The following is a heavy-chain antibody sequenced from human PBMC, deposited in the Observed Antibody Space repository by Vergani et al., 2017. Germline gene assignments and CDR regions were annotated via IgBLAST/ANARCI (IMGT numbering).Heavy chain of an antibody. V-gene: IGHV3-21*01. CDR1: GFTFSIYS. Sequence: EVQLVESGGGLVKPGGSLRLSCAASGFTFSIYSMNWVRQAPGKGLEWVSTISSSSSYIYYADSVKGRFTLYRDNAKNSLYLQMNSLRAEDTAVYYCAGEGYTSATLGWVDPGGEGTLVTVSS. CDR3: AGEGYTSATLGWVDP. CDR2: ISSSSSYI. J-gene: IGHJ5*02. D-gene: IGHD6-25*01.